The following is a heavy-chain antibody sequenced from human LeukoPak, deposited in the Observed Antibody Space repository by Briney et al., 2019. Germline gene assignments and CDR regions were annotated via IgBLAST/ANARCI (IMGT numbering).Heavy chain of an antibody. CDR2: INPNSGGT. Sequence: ASVKVSCTASGYTFTGYYMHWVRQAPGQGLEWMGWINPNSGGTNYAQKFQGRVTMTRDTSISTAYMELSRLRSDDTAVYYCARVTAVAGTKYYGMDVWGQGTTVTVSS. J-gene: IGHJ6*02. CDR1: GYTFTGYY. CDR3: ARVTAVAGTKYYGMDV. D-gene: IGHD6-19*01. V-gene: IGHV1-2*02.